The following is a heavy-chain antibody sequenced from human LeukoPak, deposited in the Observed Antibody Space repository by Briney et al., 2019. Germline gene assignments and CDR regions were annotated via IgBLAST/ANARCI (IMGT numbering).Heavy chain of an antibody. V-gene: IGHV3-30*18. J-gene: IGHJ3*02. D-gene: IGHD3-22*01. CDR2: ISYDGSNK. CDR3: ANGPDYYDRFNAFDI. CDR1: GFTFSSYG. Sequence: GGSLRLSCAASGFTFSSYGMHWVRQAPGKGLEWVAVISYDGSNKYYADSVKGRFTISRDNSKNTLYLQMNSLRAEDTAVYYCANGPDYYDRFNAFDIWGQGTTVTVSS.